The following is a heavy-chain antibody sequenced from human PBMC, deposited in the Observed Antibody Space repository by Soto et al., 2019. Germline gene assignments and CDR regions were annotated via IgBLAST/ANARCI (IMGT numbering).Heavy chain of an antibody. CDR1: GGSISSYY. D-gene: IGHD4-17*01. J-gene: IGHJ5*02. V-gene: IGHV4-59*01. Sequence: SETLSLTCTVSGGSISSYYWSWIRQPPGKGLEWIGYFYYSGSTNYNPSLKSRVTISVDTSKNQFSLKLSSVTAADTAVYYCASHYGDYHRNWFDPWGQGTLVTVSS. CDR3: ASHYGDYHRNWFDP. CDR2: FYYSGST.